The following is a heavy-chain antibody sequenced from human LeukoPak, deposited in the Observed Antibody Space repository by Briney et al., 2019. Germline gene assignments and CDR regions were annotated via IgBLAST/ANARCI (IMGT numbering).Heavy chain of an antibody. CDR3: ARGMVRARNWFDP. V-gene: IGHV3-11*06. J-gene: IGHJ5*02. D-gene: IGHD3-10*01. CDR1: GFTFSDYY. Sequence: GGSLRLSCAASGFTFSDYYMSWIRQAPGKGLECVSYVSSSSGYTNYADSVKGRFTISRDNAKNSLYLQMNSLRAEDTAVYYCARGMVRARNWFDPWGQGTLVTVSS. CDR2: VSSSSGYT.